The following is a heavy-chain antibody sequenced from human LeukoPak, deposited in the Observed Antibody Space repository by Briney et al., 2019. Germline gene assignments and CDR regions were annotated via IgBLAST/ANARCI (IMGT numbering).Heavy chain of an antibody. Sequence: GASVKVSCKASGYTFTSHDINWVRQATGQGLEWMGWMNPNSGNTGYAQKFQGRVTITRNNSISTVYMELSSLRSEDTAVYYCARNLKHDSSVYRLDYWGQGTLVTVPS. D-gene: IGHD3-22*01. CDR3: ARNLKHDSSVYRLDY. J-gene: IGHJ4*02. V-gene: IGHV1-8*03. CDR1: GYTFTSHD. CDR2: MNPNSGNT.